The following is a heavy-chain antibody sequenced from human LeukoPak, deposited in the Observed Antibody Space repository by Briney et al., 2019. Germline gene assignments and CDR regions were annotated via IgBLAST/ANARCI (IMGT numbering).Heavy chain of an antibody. CDR2: IIPLLGIA. CDR3: ARVMGGYGDYDYYYGMDV. CDR1: GGTFSSYT. D-gene: IGHD4-17*01. J-gene: IGHJ6*02. V-gene: IGHV1-69*02. Sequence: GASVRVSCKASGGTFSSYTISWVRQAPGQGLEWMGRIIPLLGIANYAQKFQGRVTITADKSTSTAYMELSSLRSEDTAVYYCARVMGGYGDYDYYYGMDVWGQGTTVTVSS.